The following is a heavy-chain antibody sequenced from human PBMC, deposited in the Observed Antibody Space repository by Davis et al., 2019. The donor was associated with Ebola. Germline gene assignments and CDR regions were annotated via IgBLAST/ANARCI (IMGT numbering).Heavy chain of an antibody. J-gene: IGHJ4*02. CDR2: ISWNSGSI. CDR3: AADGRFPVDY. D-gene: IGHD1-26*01. Sequence: SLKISCAASGFTFDDYAMHWVRQAPGKGLEWVSGISWNSGSIGYADSVKGRFTISRDNSKNTLYLQMNSLRAEDTAVYYCAADGRFPVDYWGQGTLVTVSS. CDR1: GFTFDDYA. V-gene: IGHV3-9*01.